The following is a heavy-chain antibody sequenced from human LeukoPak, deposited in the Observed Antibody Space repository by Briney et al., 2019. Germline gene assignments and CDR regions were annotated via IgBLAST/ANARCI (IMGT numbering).Heavy chain of an antibody. CDR1: GFTFSNAW. D-gene: IGHD7-27*01. CDR2: ISGSGGTT. J-gene: IGHJ4*02. CDR3: AKDRTWGLDY. V-gene: IGHV3-23*01. Sequence: GGSLRLSCAASGFTFSNAWMNWVRQAPGKGLEWVSAISGSGGTTYYADSVKGRFTISRDNSKNTLYLQMNSLKAEDTALYYCAKDRTWGLDYWGQGTLVTVSS.